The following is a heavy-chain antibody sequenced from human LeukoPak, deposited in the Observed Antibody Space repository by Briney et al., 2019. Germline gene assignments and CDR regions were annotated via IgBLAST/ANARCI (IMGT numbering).Heavy chain of an antibody. D-gene: IGHD1-26*01. J-gene: IGHJ3*02. CDR1: GYTFTSYG. CDR2: ISAYNGNT. V-gene: IGHV1-18*01. CDR3: ARDRDSGSYYRNDAFDI. Sequence: GASVKVSCKASGYTFTSYGISWVRQAPGQGLEWMGWISAYNGNTNYAQKLQGRVTMTTDTSTSTAYMELRSLRSDDTAVYYCARDRDSGSYYRNDAFDIWGQGTMVTVSS.